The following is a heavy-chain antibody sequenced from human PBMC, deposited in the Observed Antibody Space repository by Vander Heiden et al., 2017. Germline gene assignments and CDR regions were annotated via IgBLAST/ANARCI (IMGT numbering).Heavy chain of an antibody. D-gene: IGHD6-13*01. J-gene: IGHJ4*02. CDR2: IYDSGST. Sequence: QVQLQESGPGLVKPSETLSLTCTVSGGSISGYYWSWIRQSPGKGLEWIGYIYDSGSTNYNPSLKSRVTISVDTSKNQFSLKLSSVTAADTAVYYCARQETFISAAGYYVDYWGQGTLVTVSS. CDR3: ARQETFISAAGYYVDY. CDR1: GGSISGYY. V-gene: IGHV4-59*08.